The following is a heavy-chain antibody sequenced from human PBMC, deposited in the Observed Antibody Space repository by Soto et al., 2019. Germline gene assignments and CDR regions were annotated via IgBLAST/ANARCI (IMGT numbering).Heavy chain of an antibody. D-gene: IGHD6-19*01. J-gene: IGHJ4*02. CDR3: ARDRSGWYFDY. CDR2: ISSSST. CDR1: GFTFSDYS. Sequence: GGSLRLSCAASGFTFSDYSMNWVRQAPGKGLEWVSYISSSSTYSADSVEGRFIISRDNAKDLLYLQMNSLRDEDTAVYYCARDRSGWYFDYWGQGSLVTVSS. V-gene: IGHV3-48*02.